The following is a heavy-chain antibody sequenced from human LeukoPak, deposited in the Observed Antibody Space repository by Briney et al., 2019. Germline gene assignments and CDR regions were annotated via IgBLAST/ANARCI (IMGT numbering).Heavy chain of an antibody. D-gene: IGHD3-10*01. CDR3: TLPWGSGSYYDY. CDR1: GFTFSNAW. V-gene: IGHV3-15*01. Sequence: GGSLRLSCAASGFTFSNAWLDWVRQAPGKGLEWVGHIKSKTDGGTTDYAAPVKGRFTISRDDSKNTLFLQMNSLKTEDTAVYYCTLPWGSGSYYDYWGQGTLVTVSS. CDR2: IKSKTDGGTT. J-gene: IGHJ4*02.